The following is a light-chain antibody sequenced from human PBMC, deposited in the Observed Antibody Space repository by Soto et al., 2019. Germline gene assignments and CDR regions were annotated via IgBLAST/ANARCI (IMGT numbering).Light chain of an antibody. Sequence: QSVLTQPPSVSVAPGQRVTISCTGSSSNIGAGYDVHWYQQLPGTAPKLLIYGNSNRPSGVPDRFSGPKSGTSAALAITGLQAEDEADYYCQSYDSSLSGAVFGRGTQLTVL. V-gene: IGLV1-40*01. J-gene: IGLJ7*01. CDR2: GNS. CDR3: QSYDSSLSGAV. CDR1: SSNIGAGYD.